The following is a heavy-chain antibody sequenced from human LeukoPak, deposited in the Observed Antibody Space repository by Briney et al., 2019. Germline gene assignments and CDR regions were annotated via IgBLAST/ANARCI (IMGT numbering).Heavy chain of an antibody. D-gene: IGHD6-13*01. CDR2: INPNSGGT. J-gene: IGHJ6*03. CDR3: ATCLYSSSWYCYYYYMDV. Sequence: GASVKVSCKASGYTFTGYYMHWVRQAPGQGLEWMGRINPNSGGTNYAQKFQGRVTMTRDTSISTAYMGLSRLRSDDTAVYYCATCLYSSSWYCYYYYMDVWGKGTTVTVSS. CDR1: GYTFTGYY. V-gene: IGHV1-2*06.